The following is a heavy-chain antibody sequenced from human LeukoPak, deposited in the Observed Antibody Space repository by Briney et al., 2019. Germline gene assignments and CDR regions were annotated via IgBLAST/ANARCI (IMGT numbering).Heavy chain of an antibody. CDR3: ARGTVAAARKGRGGYLDY. Sequence: SETLSLTCAVYGGSFSGYYWTWIRQPPGKGLEWIGEVNHSGSTHYNSSLKSRVTISADTSKNHFSLRLAFATAADTAVYFCARGTVAAARKGRGGYLDYWAQGILVTVSS. D-gene: IGHD6-13*01. CDR2: VNHSGST. J-gene: IGHJ4*02. V-gene: IGHV4-34*01. CDR1: GGSFSGYY.